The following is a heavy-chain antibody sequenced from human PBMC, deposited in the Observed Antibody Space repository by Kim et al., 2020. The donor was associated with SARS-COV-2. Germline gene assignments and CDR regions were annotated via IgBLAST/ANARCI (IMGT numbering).Heavy chain of an antibody. CDR3: ARGRIAAAGTGY. J-gene: IGHJ4*02. Sequence: YYADSVKGRFTISRDNAKNSLYLQMNSLRDEDTAVYYCARGRIAAAGTGYWGQGTLVTVSS. D-gene: IGHD6-13*01. V-gene: IGHV3-48*02.